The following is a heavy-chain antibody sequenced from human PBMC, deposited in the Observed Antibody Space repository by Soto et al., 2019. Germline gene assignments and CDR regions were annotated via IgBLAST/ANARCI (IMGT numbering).Heavy chain of an antibody. CDR1: GGSISSSSYY. Sequence: SETLSLTCTVSGGSISSSSYYWGWIRQPPGKGPEWIGSIYYSGSTYYNPSLKSRVTISVDTSKNQFSLKLSSVTAADTAVYYCARLIADYYFDYWGQGTLVTVSS. D-gene: IGHD3-22*01. CDR2: IYYSGST. V-gene: IGHV4-39*01. CDR3: ARLIADYYFDY. J-gene: IGHJ4*02.